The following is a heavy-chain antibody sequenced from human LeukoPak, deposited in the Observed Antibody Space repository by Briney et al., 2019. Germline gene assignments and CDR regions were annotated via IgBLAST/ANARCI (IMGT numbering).Heavy chain of an antibody. Sequence: SETLSLTCAVYGGSFSGYYWSWIRQPPGKGLEWIGEINHSGSTNYNPSLKSRVTISVETSKNQFSLKLSSVTAADTAVYYCARGAARLDDWFDPWGQGTLVTVSS. CDR3: ARGAARLDDWFDP. CDR2: INHSGST. J-gene: IGHJ5*02. V-gene: IGHV4-34*01. D-gene: IGHD6-6*01. CDR1: GGSFSGYY.